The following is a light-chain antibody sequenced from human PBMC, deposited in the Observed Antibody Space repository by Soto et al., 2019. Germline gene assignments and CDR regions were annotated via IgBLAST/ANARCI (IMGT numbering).Light chain of an antibody. CDR3: VLYMGSGIAV. J-gene: IGLJ2*01. CDR1: SGSVSTSYY. Sequence: QTVVTQEPSFSVSPGRTVTLTCGLSSGSVSTSYYPSWYQQTPGQAPRTLIYSTNTRSSGVPDRFSGSILGNKAALTITGAEADYESDSYCVLYMGSGIAVFGGGTKLTVL. V-gene: IGLV8-61*01. CDR2: STN.